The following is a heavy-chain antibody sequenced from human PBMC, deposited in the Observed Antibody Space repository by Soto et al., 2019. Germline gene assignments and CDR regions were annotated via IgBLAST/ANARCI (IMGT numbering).Heavy chain of an antibody. D-gene: IGHD3-22*01. J-gene: IGHJ4*02. CDR3: AHRSGRYDSSGYSIELFDY. CDR1: GFSLSTSGVG. V-gene: IGHV2-5*02. Sequence: QITLKESGPTLVKPTQTLTLTCTFSGFSLSTSGVGVGWIRQPPGKALEWLALIYWDDDKRYSPSLKSRLTTTKDTSQSQVVLTITNMDPVDTATYYCAHRSGRYDSSGYSIELFDYWGQGTLVTVSS. CDR2: IYWDDDK.